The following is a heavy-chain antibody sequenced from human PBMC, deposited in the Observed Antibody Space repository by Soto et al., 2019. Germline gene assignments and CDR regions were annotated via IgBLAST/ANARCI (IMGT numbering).Heavy chain of an antibody. CDR2: INPNSGGT. CDR3: ARDNEYSNPAPIYYYYYMDV. J-gene: IGHJ6*03. CDR1: GYTFTRYY. Sequence: GASVQVSCKASGYTFTRYYMHWVRQAPGQGLEWMGWINPNSGGTNYAQKFQGRVTMTRDTSTSTAYMELSSLRSDDTAVYYCARDNEYSNPAPIYYYYYMDVWGKGTTVTVSS. V-gene: IGHV1-2*02. D-gene: IGHD6-6*01.